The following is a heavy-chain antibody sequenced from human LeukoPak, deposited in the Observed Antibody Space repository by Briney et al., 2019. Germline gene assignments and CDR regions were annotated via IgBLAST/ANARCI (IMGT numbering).Heavy chain of an antibody. J-gene: IGHJ5*02. V-gene: IGHV4-38-2*02. D-gene: IGHD4-17*01. CDR2: SLHGGNT. CDR1: GFSLSIPYY. Sequence: SETLSLTCSVSGFSLSIPYYWGWIRQPPGKGLEWIGNSLHGGNTFYNPSLRGRLTISLDTSKNQVSMKMSSVTAAATAVYYCSIITVTTGIHLWGQGTLVTVSS. CDR3: SIITVTTGIHL.